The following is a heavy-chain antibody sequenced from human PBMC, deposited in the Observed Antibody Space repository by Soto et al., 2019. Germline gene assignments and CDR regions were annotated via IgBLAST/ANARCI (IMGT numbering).Heavy chain of an antibody. D-gene: IGHD3-9*01. CDR2: IDTTSGYI. V-gene: IGHV3-21*01. J-gene: IGHJ6*03. CDR1: GFTFNDFS. CDR3: VRDIGLYFRSAYMDV. Sequence: EVQLVESGGGLVKPGESLRLSCAASGFTFNDFSMNWVRQAAGRGPEWVSSIDTTSGYIYYAASVKGRFTISRDNAKNSLYLQMYSLRADDTAVYHCVRDIGLYFRSAYMDVWGRGTTVTVSS.